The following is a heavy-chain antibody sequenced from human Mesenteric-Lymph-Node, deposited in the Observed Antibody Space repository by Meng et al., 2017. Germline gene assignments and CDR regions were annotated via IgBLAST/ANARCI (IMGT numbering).Heavy chain of an antibody. J-gene: IGHJ5*02. CDR3: ARDRKHYGERGWFDP. V-gene: IGHV4-30-4*01. Sequence: QGPLQEPGPGLVKPSQTLSLTCTVSGGSISSGDYYWSWIRQPPGKGLEWIGYIYYSGSTYSNASLKSRVTISIDRSKNQFSLKLSSVTAADTAVYYCARDRKHYGERGWFDPWGQGTLVTVSS. CDR2: IYYSGST. CDR1: GGSISSGDYY. D-gene: IGHD4-17*01.